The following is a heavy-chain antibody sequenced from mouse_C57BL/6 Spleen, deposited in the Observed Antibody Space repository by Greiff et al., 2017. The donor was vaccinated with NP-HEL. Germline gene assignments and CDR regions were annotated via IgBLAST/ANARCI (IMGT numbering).Heavy chain of an antibody. Sequence: QVQLQQPGAELVRPGTSVKLSCKASGYTFTSYWMHWVKQRPGQGLEWIGVIDPSDSYTNYNQKFKGKATLTVDTSSSTAYMQLSSLTSEDSAVYYCARSERYDYDGYAMDYWGQGTSVTVSS. D-gene: IGHD2-4*01. CDR3: ARSERYDYDGYAMDY. V-gene: IGHV1-59*01. J-gene: IGHJ4*01. CDR1: GYTFTSYW. CDR2: IDPSDSYT.